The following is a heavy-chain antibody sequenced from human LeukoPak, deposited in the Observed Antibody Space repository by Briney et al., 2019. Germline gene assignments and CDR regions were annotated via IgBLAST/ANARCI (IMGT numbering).Heavy chain of an antibody. CDR2: IWYDGRNK. J-gene: IGHJ3*02. V-gene: IGHV3-33*01. CDR3: ARDFCSGGSCYPDAFDI. Sequence: GGSLRLSCVASGFTFNNYAMHWVRQAPGQGLEGVAVIWYDGRNKFYADSVKGRFTISRDNSKNTLYVQMHSLRAEDTAVYYCARDFCSGGSCYPDAFDIWGQGTMVTVSS. CDR1: GFTFNNYA. D-gene: IGHD2-15*01.